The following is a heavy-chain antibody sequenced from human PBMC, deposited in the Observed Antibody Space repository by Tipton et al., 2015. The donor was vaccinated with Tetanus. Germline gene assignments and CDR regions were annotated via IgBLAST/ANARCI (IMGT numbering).Heavy chain of an antibody. V-gene: IGHV3-30*03. J-gene: IGHJ5*02. CDR2: ISYDGGNQ. Sequence: SLRLSCAGSGITLNNGMHWVRQAPGKGLEWVAVISYDGGNQYYADSVKGRFTISRDNSQNTLFLQMSSLRAEDTAVYYCARSGYSNGLRWFDPWGQGTLVTVSS. CDR3: ARSGYSNGLRWFDP. CDR1: GITLNNG. D-gene: IGHD5-18*01.